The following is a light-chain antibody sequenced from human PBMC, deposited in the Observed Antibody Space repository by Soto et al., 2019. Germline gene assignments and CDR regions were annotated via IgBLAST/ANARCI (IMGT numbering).Light chain of an antibody. CDR3: QQYGSSPGT. CDR1: QSVSSSY. J-gene: IGKJ1*01. Sequence: EIVPTQSPGTLSLSPGERATLSCRASQSVSSSYLAWYQQKPGQAPRLLIYGASSRATGIPDRFSGSGSGTDFTLTISRLEPEDFAVYYCQQYGSSPGTFGQGTKAEIQ. V-gene: IGKV3-20*01. CDR2: GAS.